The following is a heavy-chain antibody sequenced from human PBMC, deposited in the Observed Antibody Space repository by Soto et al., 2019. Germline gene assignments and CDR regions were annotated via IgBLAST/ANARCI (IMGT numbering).Heavy chain of an antibody. CDR1: GGTFSSYA. CDR2: IIPIFGTA. Sequence: QVQLVQSGAEVKKPGSSVKVSCKASGGTFSSYAISWVRQAPGQGLEWMGGIIPIFGTANYAQKFQGRVTITADESTSTAYMELSSLRSEDTAVYYCARDCSGGSCYPGLRYYYGMDVWGQGTTVTVSS. V-gene: IGHV1-69*12. CDR3: ARDCSGGSCYPGLRYYYGMDV. J-gene: IGHJ6*02. D-gene: IGHD2-15*01.